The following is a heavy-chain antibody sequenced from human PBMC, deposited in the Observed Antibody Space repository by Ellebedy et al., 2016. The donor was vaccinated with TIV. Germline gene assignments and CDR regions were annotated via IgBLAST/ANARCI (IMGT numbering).Heavy chain of an antibody. CDR1: GGSISSGGYY. Sequence: SETLSLXXTVSGGSISSGGYYWSWIRQPPGKGLEWIGEINHSGSTNYNPSLKSRVTISVDTSKNQFSLKLSSVTAADTAVYYCARPPPGYCSGGSCYTWVSWGQGTLVTVSS. J-gene: IGHJ5*02. D-gene: IGHD2-15*01. CDR2: INHSGST. V-gene: IGHV4-39*01. CDR3: ARPPPGYCSGGSCYTWVS.